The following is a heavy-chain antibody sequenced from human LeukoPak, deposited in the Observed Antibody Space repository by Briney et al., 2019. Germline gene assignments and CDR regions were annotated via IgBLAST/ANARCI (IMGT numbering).Heavy chain of an antibody. CDR3: ARGVRGYSYGSDY. Sequence: PSETLSLTCAVSGGSISSSNWWSWVRQPPGKGLEWIGEIYHSGSTNYNPSLKSRVTISVDTSKNQFSLKLSSVTAADTAVYYCARGVRGYSYGSDYWGQGTLVTVSS. CDR1: GGSISSSNW. CDR2: IYHSGST. V-gene: IGHV4-4*02. J-gene: IGHJ4*02. D-gene: IGHD5-18*01.